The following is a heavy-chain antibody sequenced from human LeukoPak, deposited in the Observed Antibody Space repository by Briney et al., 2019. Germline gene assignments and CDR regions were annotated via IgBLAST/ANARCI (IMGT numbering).Heavy chain of an antibody. CDR3: ASVAWSGNFDY. Sequence: GGSLRLSCAASGFTFSSVGMHWVRQAPGKGLEWVGVISYDGIEKHYADSVKGRFTISRDNAKNSLYLQMNSLRAEDTAVYYCASVAWSGNFDYWGQGTLVTVSS. CDR1: GFTFSSVG. D-gene: IGHD3-3*01. J-gene: IGHJ4*02. V-gene: IGHV3-30*03. CDR2: ISYDGIEK.